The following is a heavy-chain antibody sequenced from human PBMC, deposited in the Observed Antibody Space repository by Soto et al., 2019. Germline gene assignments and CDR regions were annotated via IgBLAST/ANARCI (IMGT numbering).Heavy chain of an antibody. J-gene: IGHJ4*02. Sequence: QVQLVESGGGVVQPGRSLRLSCAASGFTFSSYAMHWVRQAPGKGLEWVAVISYDGINKYYADSVKGRFTISRDNSKNTLYLQMNSLRAEDTAVYYCAHRGHYYDSSGYPLDYWGQGTLVTVSS. V-gene: IGHV3-30-3*01. CDR3: AHRGHYYDSSGYPLDY. D-gene: IGHD3-22*01. CDR2: ISYDGINK. CDR1: GFTFSSYA.